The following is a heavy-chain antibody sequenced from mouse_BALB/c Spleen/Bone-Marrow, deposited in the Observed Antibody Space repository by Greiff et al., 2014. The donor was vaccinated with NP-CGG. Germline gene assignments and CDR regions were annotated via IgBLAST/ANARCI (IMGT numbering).Heavy chain of an antibody. CDR3: ARSYRFWYFDV. CDR1: GYTFTSSW. J-gene: IGHJ1*01. CDR2: IHPNSGNT. V-gene: IGHV1S130*01. Sequence: VQLQQSGSVLVRPGASVKLSCKASGYTFTSSWMHWAKQRPGQGLEWIGDIHPNSGNTNYNEKFRGKATLTVDTSSNTAYVERSSLTSEDSAVYYCARSYRFWYFDVWGAGNTVTVSS. D-gene: IGHD2-14*01.